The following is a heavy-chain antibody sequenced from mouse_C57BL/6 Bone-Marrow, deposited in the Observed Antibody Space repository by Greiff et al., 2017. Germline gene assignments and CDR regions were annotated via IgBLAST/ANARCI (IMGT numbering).Heavy chain of an antibody. J-gene: IGHJ1*03. CDR1: GFSLTSYG. Sequence: QVQLKQSGPGLVQPSQSLSITCPVSGFSLTSYGVHWVRQSPGKGLEWLGVIWRGGSTDYNAAFMSRLSITKDNSKSQVFFKMNSLQADDTAIYYCAKEGYYGSLWYFDVWGTGTTVTVSS. V-gene: IGHV2-5*01. CDR3: AKEGYYGSLWYFDV. CDR2: IWRGGST. D-gene: IGHD1-1*01.